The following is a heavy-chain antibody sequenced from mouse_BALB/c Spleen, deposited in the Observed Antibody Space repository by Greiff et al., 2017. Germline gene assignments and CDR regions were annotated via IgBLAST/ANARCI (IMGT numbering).Heavy chain of an antibody. J-gene: IGHJ2*01. CDR1: GFTFSSYA. V-gene: IGHV5-6-5*01. CDR2: ISSGGST. D-gene: IGHD1-1*01. Sequence: EVKVEESGGGLVKPGGSLKLSCAASGFTFSSYAMSWVRQTPEKRLEWVASISSGGSTYYPDSVKGRFTISRDNARNILYLQMSSLRSEDTAMYYCAREFITTVESFFDYWGQGTTLTVSS. CDR3: AREFITTVESFFDY.